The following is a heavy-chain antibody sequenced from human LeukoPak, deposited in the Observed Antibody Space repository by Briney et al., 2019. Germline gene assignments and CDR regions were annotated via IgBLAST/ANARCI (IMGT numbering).Heavy chain of an antibody. J-gene: IGHJ4*02. CDR1: GGSISSGGYY. CDR3: ARGCSGGSCYHQLDY. D-gene: IGHD2-15*01. Sequence: SQTLSLTCTVSGGSISSGGYYWSWIRQHPGKGLEWIGYIYYSGSTNYHPSLKSRVTISVDTSKNQVSLKLWSVTAADTAVYFCARGCSGGSCYHQLDYWGQGTLVTVSS. V-gene: IGHV4-31*03. CDR2: IYYSGST.